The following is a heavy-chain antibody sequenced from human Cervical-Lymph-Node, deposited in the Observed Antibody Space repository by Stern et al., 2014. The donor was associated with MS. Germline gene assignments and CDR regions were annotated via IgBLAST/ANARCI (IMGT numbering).Heavy chain of an antibody. J-gene: IGHJ4*02. Sequence: VQLVESGPGLVKPSETLSLTCSVSGGSISSYYWSWIRQPPGKGLEWIGSLHFSEDTKYNPSLKSRVDILLDTSKNQFSLKLSSVTAADTAMYYCAKLWYVPETDFWGQGTLVTVSS. V-gene: IGHV4-59*01. CDR2: LHFSEDT. D-gene: IGHD1-14*01. CDR1: GGSISSYY. CDR3: AKLWYVPETDF.